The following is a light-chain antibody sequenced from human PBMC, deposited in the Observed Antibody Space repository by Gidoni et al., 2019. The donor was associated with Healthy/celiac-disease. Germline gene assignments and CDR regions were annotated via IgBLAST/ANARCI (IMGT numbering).Light chain of an antibody. CDR3: QYSGT. CDR1: QSVSSSY. CDR2: GAS. V-gene: IGKV3-20*01. Sequence: ELVLTQSPGTLSLSPGERATLSCRASQSVSSSYLAWYQQKPGQAPRLLIYGASSRATGIPDRFSGSGSGTDFTLTISRLEPEDFAVYYCQYSGTFGQGTKVEIK. J-gene: IGKJ1*01.